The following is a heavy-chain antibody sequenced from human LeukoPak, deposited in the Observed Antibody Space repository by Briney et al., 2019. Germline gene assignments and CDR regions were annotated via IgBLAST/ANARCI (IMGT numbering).Heavy chain of an antibody. J-gene: IGHJ4*02. CDR2: IRSKTYGGTA. V-gene: IGHV3-49*04. Sequence: GGSLRLSCTASGFTFGDYAMSWVRQAPGKGLEWVGFIRSKTYGGTAEYAASVKGRFTTSRDDSKSIAYLQMNSLKTEDTAVYYCTRAHGYCSGGSCFDYWGQGTLVTVSS. D-gene: IGHD2-15*01. CDR1: GFTFGDYA. CDR3: TRAHGYCSGGSCFDY.